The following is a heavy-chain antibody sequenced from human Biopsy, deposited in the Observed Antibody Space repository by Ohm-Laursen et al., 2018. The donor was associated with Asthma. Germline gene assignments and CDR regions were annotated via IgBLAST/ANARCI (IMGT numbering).Heavy chain of an antibody. J-gene: IGHJ3*02. CDR3: AKERYYDFWSGYTI. D-gene: IGHD3-3*01. CDR2: MSFDGRQT. CDR1: GFSFNSYG. V-gene: IGHV3-30*18. Sequence: SLRLSCSASGFSFNSYGMHWVRRAPGKGLEWVAVMSFDGRQTYYADSVKGRFTISRDNSKNTLYLQMNSLRAEDTAVYYCAKERYYDFWSGYTIWDQGTMVTVSS.